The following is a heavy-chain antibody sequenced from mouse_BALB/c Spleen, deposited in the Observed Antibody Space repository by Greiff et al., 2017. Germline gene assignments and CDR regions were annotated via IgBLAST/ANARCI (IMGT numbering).Heavy chain of an antibody. CDR1: GYAFTNYL. Sequence: VQLQQSGAELVRPGTSVKVSCKASGYAFTNYLIEWVKQRPGQGLEWIGVINPGSGGTNYNEKFKGKATLTADKSSSTAYMQLSSLTSDDSAVYFCARSPMDYWGQGTSVTVSS. J-gene: IGHJ4*01. CDR3: ARSPMDY. CDR2: INPGSGGT. V-gene: IGHV1-54*01.